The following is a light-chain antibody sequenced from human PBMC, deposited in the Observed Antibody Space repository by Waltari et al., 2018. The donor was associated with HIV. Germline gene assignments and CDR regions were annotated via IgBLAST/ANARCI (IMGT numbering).Light chain of an antibody. CDR3: SSYAGSNNFGV. J-gene: IGLJ2*01. CDR1: SSDVGGYHY. Sequence: QSALPQPPSASGSPGQSVTISCTGTSSDVGGYHYVSWYQQHPGKAPKLMIYEVSKRPSGVPDRFSGSKSGNTASLTVSGLQAEDEADYYCSSYAGSNNFGVFGGGTKLTVL. CDR2: EVS. V-gene: IGLV2-8*01.